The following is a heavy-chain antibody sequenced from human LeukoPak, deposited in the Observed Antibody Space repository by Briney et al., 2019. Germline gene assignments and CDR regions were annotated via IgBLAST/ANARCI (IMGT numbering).Heavy chain of an antibody. CDR1: GGSISSGDYY. D-gene: IGHD2-2*01. CDR3: ARQCSSTSCYGYYGMDV. Sequence: PSETLSLTCTVSGGSISSGDYYWSWIRQPPGRGLEWIGYIYYSGSTYYNPSLKSRVTISVDTSKNQFSLKLSSVTAADTAVYYCARQCSSTSCYGYYGMDVWGQGTTATVSS. CDR2: IYYSGST. V-gene: IGHV4-30-4*01. J-gene: IGHJ6*01.